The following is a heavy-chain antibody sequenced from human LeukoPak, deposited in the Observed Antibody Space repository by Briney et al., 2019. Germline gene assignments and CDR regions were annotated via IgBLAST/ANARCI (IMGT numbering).Heavy chain of an antibody. CDR1: GGSFSGNY. J-gene: IGHJ4*02. D-gene: IGHD6-19*01. Sequence: PSETLSLTCAVSGGSFSGNYWSWIRQPPGKGLEWIGEINHSGSTNYNPSLKSRVTISVDTSKNQFSLKLSSVTAADTAVYYCARGRNSSGWYRATHRYQRSIYFDYWGQGTLVTVSS. CDR2: INHSGST. CDR3: ARGRNSSGWYRATHRYQRSIYFDY. V-gene: IGHV4-34*01.